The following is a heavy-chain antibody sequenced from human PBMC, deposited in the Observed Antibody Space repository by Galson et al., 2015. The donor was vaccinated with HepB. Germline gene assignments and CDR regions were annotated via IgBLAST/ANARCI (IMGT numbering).Heavy chain of an antibody. CDR2: IIPIFGTA. V-gene: IGHV1-69*13. Sequence: SVKVSCKASGGTFSSYAISWVRQAPGQGLEWMGGIIPIFGTANYAQKFQGRVTITADESTSTAYMELSGLRSEDTAVYYCARERFLEWTNRVYYGMDVWGQGNPGHRLL. D-gene: IGHD3-3*01. CDR3: ARERFLEWTNRVYYGMDV. J-gene: IGHJ6*02. CDR1: GGTFSSYA.